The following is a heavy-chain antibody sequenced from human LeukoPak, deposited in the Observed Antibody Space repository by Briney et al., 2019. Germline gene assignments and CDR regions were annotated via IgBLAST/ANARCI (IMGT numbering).Heavy chain of an antibody. CDR3: ARGYSSGWADY. Sequence: SETLSLTCTVSGGSISTHYWSWIRQPPGKGLEWIGYIYYSGSTNYNPSLKSRVTISVDTSKKQFSLKLSSVTAADTAVYYCARGYSSGWADYWGQGTLVTVSS. V-gene: IGHV4-59*11. D-gene: IGHD6-19*01. CDR2: IYYSGST. J-gene: IGHJ4*02. CDR1: GGSISTHY.